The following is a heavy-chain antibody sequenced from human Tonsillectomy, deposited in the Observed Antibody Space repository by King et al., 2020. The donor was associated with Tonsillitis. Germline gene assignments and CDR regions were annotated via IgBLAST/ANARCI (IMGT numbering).Heavy chain of an antibody. D-gene: IGHD2-21*01. Sequence: VQLQESGPGLVKPSQTLSLTCNVSGGHISRGDYYWTWLRQSPGKGLQWIGYIYYSGSTYYNLSLESRLNILLDTSNNQFTLNQNSVTAADTAVYDWARQSRWPGYCYLGGRGTGVTVS. CDR3: ARQSRWPGYCYL. V-gene: IGHV4-30-4*01. CDR1: GGHISRGDYY. CDR2: IYYSGST. J-gene: IGHJ2*01.